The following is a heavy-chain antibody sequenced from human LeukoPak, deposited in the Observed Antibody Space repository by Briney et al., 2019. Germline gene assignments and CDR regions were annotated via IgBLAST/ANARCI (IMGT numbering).Heavy chain of an antibody. CDR1: GFTFSNYW. V-gene: IGHV3-7*04. CDR2: IKQDGSVK. CDR3: ARGGSATYWFDN. J-gene: IGHJ4*02. D-gene: IGHD3-10*01. Sequence: GGSLRLSCAASGFTFSNYWMSWVRLAPGKGLEWVANIKQDGSVKYYVDSVKGRFTISRDNAKNSLYLQMNSLRDEDTAVYYCARGGSATYWFDNWGQGTLVTVSS.